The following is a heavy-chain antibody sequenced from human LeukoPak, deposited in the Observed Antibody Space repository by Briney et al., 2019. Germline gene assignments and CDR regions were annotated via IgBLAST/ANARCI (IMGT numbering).Heavy chain of an antibody. CDR3: ARDLVARGNYGDYV. J-gene: IGHJ4*02. D-gene: IGHD4-17*01. CDR1: GFTFSSYE. Sequence: PGGSLRLSCAASGFTFSSYEMNWVRQAPGKGLEWVSYISSSGSTIYYADSVKGRFTISRDNAKNSLYLQMNSLRAEDTAVYYCARDLVARGNYGDYVRGQGTLVTVSS. V-gene: IGHV3-48*03. CDR2: ISSSGSTI.